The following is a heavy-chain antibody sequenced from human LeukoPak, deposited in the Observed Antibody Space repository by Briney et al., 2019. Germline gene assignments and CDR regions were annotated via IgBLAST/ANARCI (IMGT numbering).Heavy chain of an antibody. V-gene: IGHV4-59*08. D-gene: IGHD3-16*01. CDR3: ARTPRTFFEVYFDY. J-gene: IGHJ4*02. CDR2: IYYSGST. Sequence: SETLSLTCTVSGGSISSYYWSWVRQPPGKGPEWIGYIYYSGSTDYNPSLKSRVTISVDTSKNQFSLKLSSVTAADTAVYYCARTPRTFFEVYFDYWGQGTLVTVSS. CDR1: GGSISSYY.